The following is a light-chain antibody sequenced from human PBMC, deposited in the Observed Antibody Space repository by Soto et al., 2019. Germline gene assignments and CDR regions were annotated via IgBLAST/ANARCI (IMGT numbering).Light chain of an antibody. V-gene: IGLV1-44*01. CDR3: AAWDDSLSGVV. J-gene: IGLJ2*01. CDR2: TDN. Sequence: QSVLTQPPSASGTPGQRVTISCSGGSSNIGINTVNWYQQLPGTAPKVLIYTDNQRPSGVPDRFSGSKSGTSASLAINGLRSEDEADYYCAAWDDSLSGVVFGGGTQLTVL. CDR1: SSNIGINT.